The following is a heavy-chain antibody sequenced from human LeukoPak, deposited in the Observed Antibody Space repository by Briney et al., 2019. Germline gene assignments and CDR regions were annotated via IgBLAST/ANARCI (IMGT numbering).Heavy chain of an antibody. D-gene: IGHD2-2*02. CDR2: IKQDGSEK. CDR3: ARVPDIVVVPAAIPDNWFDP. CDR1: GFTFSSYW. Sequence: GGSLRLSCAASGFTFSSYWMSWVRQAPGKGLEWVANIKQDGSEKYYVDSVKGRFTISRDNAKNSLYLQMNSLRAEDTAVYYCARVPDIVVVPAAIPDNWFDPWGQGTLVTVSS. V-gene: IGHV3-7*01. J-gene: IGHJ5*02.